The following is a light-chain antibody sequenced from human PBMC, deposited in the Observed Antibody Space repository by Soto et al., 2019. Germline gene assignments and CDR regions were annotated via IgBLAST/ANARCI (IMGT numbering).Light chain of an antibody. Sequence: EIVMTQSPATLSVSRGERATLSCRANQAISSNLAWYQQKPGQAPRLLIYGASTRATGIPDRFSGSGSGTEFTLTISSLQSEDFAVYYCQHYNDWLGTFGGGTQVEL. V-gene: IGKV3-15*01. J-gene: IGKJ4*01. CDR3: QHYNDWLGT. CDR1: QAISSN. CDR2: GAS.